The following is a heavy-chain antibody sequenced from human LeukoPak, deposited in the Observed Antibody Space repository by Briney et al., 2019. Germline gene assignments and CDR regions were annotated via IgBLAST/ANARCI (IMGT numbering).Heavy chain of an antibody. CDR1: GGSISGYY. D-gene: IGHD6-19*01. J-gene: IGHJ4*02. V-gene: IGHV4-59*01. CDR3: ARGRIAVAGTKNYFDY. Sequence: SETLSLTCTVSGGSISGYYWSWIRQPPGKGLEWIGDIYYSGSTNYNPSLKSRVTISVDTSKNQFSLKLSSVTAADTAVYYCARGRIAVAGTKNYFDYWGQGTLVTVSS. CDR2: IYYSGST.